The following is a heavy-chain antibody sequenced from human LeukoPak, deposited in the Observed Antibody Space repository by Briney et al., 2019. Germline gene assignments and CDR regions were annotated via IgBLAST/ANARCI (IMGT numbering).Heavy chain of an antibody. D-gene: IGHD3-9*01. CDR2: IYHSGST. V-gene: IGHV4-38-2*02. J-gene: IGHJ5*02. CDR3: ARGILTGYLNWFDP. Sequence: PSENLSLTCTVSGYSISSGYYWGWIRQPPGKGLEWIGSIYHSGSTYYNPSLKSRVTISVDTSKNQFSLKLSSVTAADTAVYYCARGILTGYLNWFDPWGQGTLVTVSS. CDR1: GYSISSGYY.